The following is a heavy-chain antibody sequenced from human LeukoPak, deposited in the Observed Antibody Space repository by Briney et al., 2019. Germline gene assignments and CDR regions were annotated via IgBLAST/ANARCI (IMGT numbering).Heavy chain of an antibody. CDR1: GFTFDDFA. CDR3: AKASTHDLVPSIDY. D-gene: IGHD3-3*01. CDR2: ISWNSANI. V-gene: IGHV3-9*03. J-gene: IGHJ4*02. Sequence: PGGSLRLSCVASGFTFDDFAMHWVRQAPGKGLEWVSSISWNSANIAQADSVKGRFTVSRDNAKNSLYLQMNSLRFEDMALYFCAKASTHDLVPSIDYWDQGTLVTVSA.